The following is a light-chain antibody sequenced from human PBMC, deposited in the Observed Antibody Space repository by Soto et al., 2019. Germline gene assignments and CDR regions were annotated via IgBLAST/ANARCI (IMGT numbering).Light chain of an antibody. CDR3: QHYGASPYT. V-gene: IGKV3-20*01. J-gene: IGKJ2*01. CDR2: AAS. CDR1: QSVTSTY. Sequence: EIVLTQSPGTLSLSPGERATLSCRASQSVTSTYFAWYQQQPGQAPRLLVYAASSRATGIPDRFGGSGSGTDFTLTISRLEPEDFAVYYCQHYGASPYTFGQGTKLEIK.